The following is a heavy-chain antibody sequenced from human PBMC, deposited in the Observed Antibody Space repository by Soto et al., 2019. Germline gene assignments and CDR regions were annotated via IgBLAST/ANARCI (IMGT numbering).Heavy chain of an antibody. Sequence: GSLRLSCAASGFIFSTFWMHWVRQAPGKGLEWVSRINSDGSKTTYADSVKGRFTISRDNAKNTVYLQMNSLRGEDTAVYYCAKVDYDILTGSGDAFDIWGQGTMVTVSS. CDR2: INSDGSKT. V-gene: IGHV3-74*01. CDR1: GFIFSTFW. J-gene: IGHJ3*02. D-gene: IGHD3-9*01. CDR3: AKVDYDILTGSGDAFDI.